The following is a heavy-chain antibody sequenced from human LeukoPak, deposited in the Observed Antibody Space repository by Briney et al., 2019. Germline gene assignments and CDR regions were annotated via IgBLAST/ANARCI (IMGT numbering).Heavy chain of an antibody. CDR3: GRFTTGTTWQY. J-gene: IGHJ4*02. D-gene: IGHD1-1*01. V-gene: IGHV1-69*06. CDR2: IIPIFGTA. Sequence: SVKVSCKASGGTFSSYAISWVRQAPGQGLEWMGGIIPIFGTANYAQKFQGRVTITADKSTSTAYMERSRLRSEDTAVYCCGRFTTGTTWQYWGQGTLVSVSS. CDR1: GGTFSSYA.